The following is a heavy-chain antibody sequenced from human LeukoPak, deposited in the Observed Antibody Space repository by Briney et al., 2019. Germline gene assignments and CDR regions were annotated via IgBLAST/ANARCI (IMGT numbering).Heavy chain of an antibody. CDR1: GFTFSSYG. J-gene: IGHJ6*02. CDR3: AKDRTYAAPYGMDV. D-gene: IGHD2-2*01. V-gene: IGHV3-30*18. Sequence: GGSLRLSCAASGFTFSSYGMHWVRQAPGKGLEWVAVISYDGSNKYYADSVKGRFTISRDNSKNTLYLQMNSLRAEDTAVYYCAKDRTYAAPYGMDVWGQGTTVTVSS. CDR2: ISYDGSNK.